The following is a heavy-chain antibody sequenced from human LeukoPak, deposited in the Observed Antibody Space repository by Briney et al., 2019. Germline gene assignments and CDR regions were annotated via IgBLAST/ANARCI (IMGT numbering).Heavy chain of an antibody. V-gene: IGHV1-46*01. CDR1: GYTFTSYY. CDR3: ARDRPYYYGSGSYSDY. D-gene: IGHD3-10*01. CDR2: ISPSGGST. J-gene: IGHJ4*02. Sequence: ASVKVSCKASGYTFTSYYMHWVRQAPGQGLEWMGIISPSGGSTSYAQKFQGRVTMTRNTSISTAYMELSSLRSEDTAVYYCARDRPYYYGSGSYSDYWGQGTLVTVSS.